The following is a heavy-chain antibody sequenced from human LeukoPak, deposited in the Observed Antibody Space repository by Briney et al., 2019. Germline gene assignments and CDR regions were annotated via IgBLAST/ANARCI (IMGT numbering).Heavy chain of an antibody. Sequence: PGGSLRLSCAASGFTFSGSAMHWVRQASGKGLEWVGRIRSKANSYATAYAASVKGRFTISRDDSRNTEYLQMNSLKTEDTAVYYCTRHEQFLWFGELGDWGQGTLVTVSS. D-gene: IGHD3-10*01. CDR3: TRHEQFLWFGELGD. CDR1: GFTFSGSA. J-gene: IGHJ4*02. V-gene: IGHV3-73*01. CDR2: IRSKANSYAT.